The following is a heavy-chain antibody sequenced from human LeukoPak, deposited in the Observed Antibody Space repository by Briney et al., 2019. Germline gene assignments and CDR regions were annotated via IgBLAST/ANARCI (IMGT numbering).Heavy chain of an antibody. CDR3: ATSRMVAPDY. CDR1: GFTFSSYG. Sequence: GGSLRLSCAASGFTFSSYGMHWVRQAPGKGLEWVAVISYDGSNKYYADSVKGRFTIPRDNSKNTLYLQMNSLRAEDTAVYYCATSRMVAPDYWGQGTLVTVSS. J-gene: IGHJ4*02. D-gene: IGHD2-8*01. CDR2: ISYDGSNK. V-gene: IGHV3-30*03.